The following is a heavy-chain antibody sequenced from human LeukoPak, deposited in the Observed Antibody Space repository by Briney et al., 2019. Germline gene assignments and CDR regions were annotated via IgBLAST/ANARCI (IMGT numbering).Heavy chain of an antibody. J-gene: IGHJ1*01. CDR1: GFTFSSYA. CDR3: ANDDSSGYYFVLADHLYFQH. V-gene: IGHV3-64*01. CDR2: ISSNGGST. Sequence: HAGGSLRLSCAASGFTFSSYAMHWVRQAPGKGLEYVSAISSNGGSTYYANSVKGRFTISRDNSKNTLYLQMNSLRAEDTAVYYCANDDSSGYYFVLADHLYFQHWGQGTLVTVSS. D-gene: IGHD3-22*01.